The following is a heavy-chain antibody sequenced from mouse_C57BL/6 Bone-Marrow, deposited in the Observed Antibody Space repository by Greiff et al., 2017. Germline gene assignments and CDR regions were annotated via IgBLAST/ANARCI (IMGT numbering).Heavy chain of an antibody. Sequence: ESGPGLVKPSQSLSLTCSVTGYSITSGYYWTWIRQFQGNKLEWMGYISYDGSNNYNPSLKNRISITRDTSKNQFFLKLNSVTTEDTATNYCASLYYDDDGGGYYFDYWGQGTTLTVSS. V-gene: IGHV3-6*01. D-gene: IGHD2-4*01. J-gene: IGHJ2*01. CDR1: GYSITSGYY. CDR3: ASLYYDDDGGGYYFDY. CDR2: ISYDGSN.